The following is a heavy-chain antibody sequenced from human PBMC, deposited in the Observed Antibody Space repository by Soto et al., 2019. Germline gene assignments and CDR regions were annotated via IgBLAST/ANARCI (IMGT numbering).Heavy chain of an antibody. CDR2: IYYSGST. V-gene: IGHV4-39*01. CDR1: GGSISSSSYY. J-gene: IGHJ4*02. D-gene: IGHD6-19*01. Sequence: QLQLQESGPGLVKPSETLSLTCTVSGGSISSSSYYWGWIRQPPGKGLEWIGSIYYSGSTYYNPSLKSRVTISVDTSKNQFSLKLSSVTAADKAVYYCARLVGGWYYVDYWGQGTLVTVSS. CDR3: ARLVGGWYYVDY.